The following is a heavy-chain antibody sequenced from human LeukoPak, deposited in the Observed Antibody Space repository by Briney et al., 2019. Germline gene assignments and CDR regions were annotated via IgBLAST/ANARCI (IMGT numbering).Heavy chain of an antibody. V-gene: IGHV1-69*01. CDR1: GGTFSSYA. CDR2: IIPIFGTA. D-gene: IGHD3-10*01. J-gene: IGHJ4*02. CDR3: ARDSGREWFGELLRGFFDY. Sequence: GSSVKVSCKASGGTFSSYAISWVRQAPGQGLEWMGGIIPIFGTANYAQKFQGRVTITADESTSTAYMELNSLRAEDTAVYYCARDSGREWFGELLRGFFDYWGQGTLVTVSS.